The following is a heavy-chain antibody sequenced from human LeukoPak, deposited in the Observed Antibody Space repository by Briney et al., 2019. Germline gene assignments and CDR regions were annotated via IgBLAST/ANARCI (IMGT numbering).Heavy chain of an antibody. CDR3: AKEDSSSWPYNWFDP. J-gene: IGHJ5*02. Sequence: GGSLRLSCAASGFTFSSYGMHWVRQAPGKGLEWVAVILYDGSNKYYADSVKGRFTISRDNSKNTLYLQMNSLRAEDTAVYYCAKEDSSSWPYNWFDPWGQGTLVTVSS. D-gene: IGHD6-13*01. CDR2: ILYDGSNK. CDR1: GFTFSSYG. V-gene: IGHV3-30*18.